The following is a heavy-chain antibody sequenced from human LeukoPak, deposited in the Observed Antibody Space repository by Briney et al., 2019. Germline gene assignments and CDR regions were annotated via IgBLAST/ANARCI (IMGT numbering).Heavy chain of an antibody. CDR1: GGSISSYY. D-gene: IGHD6-19*01. CDR2: IYYSGST. J-gene: IGHJ4*02. CDR3: ARTPAGAGLFDY. V-gene: IGHV4-59*12. Sequence: SETLSLTCTVSGGSISSYYRSWIRQPPGKGLEWIGYIYYSGSTNYNPSLKSRVTISVDTSKNQFSLKLSSVTAADTAVYYCARTPAGAGLFDYWGQGTLVTVSS.